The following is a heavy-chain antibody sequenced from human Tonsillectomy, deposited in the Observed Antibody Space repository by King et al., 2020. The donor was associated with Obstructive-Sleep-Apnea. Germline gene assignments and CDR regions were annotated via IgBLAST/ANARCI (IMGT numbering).Heavy chain of an antibody. CDR2: IFYIGPT. CDR1: GDSISPYY. D-gene: IGHD2-21*01. V-gene: IGHV4-59*01. J-gene: IGHJ6*02. CDR3: ARVRTRDYSNGVEV. Sequence: QLQESGPGLVKPSETLSLTCTVSGDSISPYYWSWIRQTPGKGLDWIGYIFYIGPTVYNPSLKSRLSMSVDTSKNQFSLKRTSVTAADTALYYCARVRTRDYSNGVEVWGQGTTVTVSS.